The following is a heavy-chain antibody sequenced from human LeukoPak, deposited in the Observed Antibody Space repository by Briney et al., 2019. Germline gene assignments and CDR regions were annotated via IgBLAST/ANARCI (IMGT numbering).Heavy chain of an antibody. J-gene: IGHJ6*03. Sequence: SVKVSCKASGYTFTSYGISWVRQAPGQGLEWMGGIIPIFGTANYAQKLQGRVTITTDESTSTAYMELSSLRSEDTAVYYCARGPPGSTSKHGYYYYMDVWGKGTTVTVSS. CDR1: GYTFTSYG. CDR3: ARGPPGSTSKHGYYYYMDV. D-gene: IGHD6-6*01. CDR2: IIPIFGTA. V-gene: IGHV1-69*05.